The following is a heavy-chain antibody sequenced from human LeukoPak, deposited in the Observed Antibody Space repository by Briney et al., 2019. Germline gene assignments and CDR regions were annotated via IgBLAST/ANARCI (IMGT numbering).Heavy chain of an antibody. Sequence: SETLSLTCTVSGGSISTYYWNWIRQPPGEGLEWIGYIYYTGSTKSNPSLKSRVTISLDTSKNQFSPNLSSVTAADTAVYYCARRVVVVTANDKSDAFDMWGQGTVVTVSS. CDR1: GGSISTYY. V-gene: IGHV4-59*01. CDR2: IYYTGST. D-gene: IGHD2-15*01. CDR3: ARRVVVVTANDKSDAFDM. J-gene: IGHJ3*02.